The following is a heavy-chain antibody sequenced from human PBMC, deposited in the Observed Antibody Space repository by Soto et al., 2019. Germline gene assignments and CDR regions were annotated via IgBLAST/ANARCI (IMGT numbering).Heavy chain of an antibody. V-gene: IGHV4-39*01. CDR3: ASDCSSTSCYGSPDGYYYYGMDV. CDR1: GGSISSSSYY. CDR2: IYYSGST. J-gene: IGHJ6*02. Sequence: QLQLQESGPGLVKPSETLSLTCTVSGGSISSSSYYWGWIRQPPGKGLEWIGSIYYSGSTYYNPSLKSRVTISVDTSKHPFSLKLSSVTAADTAVYYCASDCSSTSCYGSPDGYYYYGMDVWGQGTTVTVSS. D-gene: IGHD2-2*01.